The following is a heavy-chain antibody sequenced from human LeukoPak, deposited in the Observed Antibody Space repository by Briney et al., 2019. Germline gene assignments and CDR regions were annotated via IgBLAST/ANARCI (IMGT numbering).Heavy chain of an antibody. D-gene: IGHD2-15*01. CDR2: IHPITGGT. J-gene: IGHJ4*02. CDR3: ARPYCNSRSCHDYFDY. V-gene: IGHV1-2*02. CDR1: GYTFTGYY. Sequence: ASVKVSCMASGYTFTGYYLHWVRQAPGQGLEWLGWIHPITGGTKYAQRFQGRVTMTRDTSISTVYMELSRLSSNDTAVYYCARPYCNSRSCHDYFDYGGQGTLVTVSS.